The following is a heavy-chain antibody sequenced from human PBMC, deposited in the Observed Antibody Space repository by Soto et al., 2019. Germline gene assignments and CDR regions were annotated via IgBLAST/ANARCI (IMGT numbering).Heavy chain of an antibody. CDR3: AKAGWRVLVWLVGHPYNWFDS. D-gene: IGHD3-3*01. J-gene: IGHJ5*01. Sequence: EVPLVESGGGLVQPGGSLRLSCAASGFTFSNYWMSWVRQAPGKGLEWVANIKQDGSEKYYVDSVKGRFTISRHNDKNSLYLQMNRMRAEDTAGYYCAKAGWRVLVWLVGHPYNWFDSWCQGTLVTVSS. CDR1: GFTFSNYW. CDR2: IKQDGSEK. V-gene: IGHV3-7*01.